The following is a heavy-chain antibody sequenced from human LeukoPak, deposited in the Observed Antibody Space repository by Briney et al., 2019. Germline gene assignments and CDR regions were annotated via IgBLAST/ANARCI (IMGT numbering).Heavy chain of an antibody. CDR1: GGTFSSYA. CDR2: IIPIFGIA. J-gene: IGHJ4*02. D-gene: IGHD5-18*01. Sequence: ASVKVSCKAPGGTFSSYAISWVRQAPGQGLEWMGRIIPIFGIANYAQKFQGRVTITADKSTSTAYMELSSLRSEDTAVYYCARGYSMVTEEYFDYWGQGTLVTVSS. V-gene: IGHV1-69*04. CDR3: ARGYSMVTEEYFDY.